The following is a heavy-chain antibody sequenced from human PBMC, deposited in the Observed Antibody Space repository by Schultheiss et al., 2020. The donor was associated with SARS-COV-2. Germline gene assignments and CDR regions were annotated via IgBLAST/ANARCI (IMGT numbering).Heavy chain of an antibody. V-gene: IGHV4-4*02. D-gene: IGHD2-15*01. Sequence: SETLSLTCAVSGGSISSSNWWSWVRQPPGKGLEWIGEIYHSESTNYNPSLKSRVTISVDTSKNQFSLKLSSVTAADTAVYYCARTLSGQGYCSGGSCAPFDYWGQGTLVTVSS. CDR1: GGSISSSNW. CDR3: ARTLSGQGYCSGGSCAPFDY. CDR2: IYHSEST. J-gene: IGHJ4*02.